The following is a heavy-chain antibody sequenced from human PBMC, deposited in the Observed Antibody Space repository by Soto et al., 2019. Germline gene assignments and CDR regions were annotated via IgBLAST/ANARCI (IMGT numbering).Heavy chain of an antibody. CDR1: ELNFSSHG. CDR2: IWYDGSNK. D-gene: IGHD3-10*01. CDR3: ARGWWFGELYYYYGMDV. Sequence: GGSTRLSCAASELNFSSHGMHWVRQAPGKGLEWVAVIWYDGSNKYYADSVKGRFTISRDNSKNTLYLQMNSLRAEDTAVYYCARGWWFGELYYYYGMDVWGQGTTVTV. J-gene: IGHJ6*02. V-gene: IGHV3-33*01.